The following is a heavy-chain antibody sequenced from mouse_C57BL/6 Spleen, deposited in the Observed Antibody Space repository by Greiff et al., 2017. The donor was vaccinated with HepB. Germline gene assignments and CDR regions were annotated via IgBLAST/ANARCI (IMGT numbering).Heavy chain of an antibody. CDR3: ARESSGPYCDY. Sequence: LVESGAELVRPGTSVKVSCKASGYAFTNYLIEWVKQRPGQGLEWIGVINPGSGGTNYNEKFKGKATLTADKSSSTAYMQLRSLTSEDSAIYFCARESSGPYCDYWGKGTTLTVSS. CDR2: INPGSGGT. J-gene: IGHJ2*01. V-gene: IGHV1-54*01. CDR1: GYAFTNYL. D-gene: IGHD3-2*02.